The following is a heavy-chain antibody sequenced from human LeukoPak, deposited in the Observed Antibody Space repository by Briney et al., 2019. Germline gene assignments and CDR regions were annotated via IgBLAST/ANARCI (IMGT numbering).Heavy chain of an antibody. Sequence: GGSLRLSCAASGLTLTACWVSWLRQAPGKGLEWVAVVSHDRRTQYYTDSLKGRFTISRDNSKNTLYLQMNGLRTDDTAVYYCARAIVGTENFDYWGQGTLVSVSS. D-gene: IGHD5-12*01. CDR2: VSHDRRTQ. V-gene: IGHV3-30*10. J-gene: IGHJ4*02. CDR3: ARAIVGTENFDY. CDR1: GLTLTACW.